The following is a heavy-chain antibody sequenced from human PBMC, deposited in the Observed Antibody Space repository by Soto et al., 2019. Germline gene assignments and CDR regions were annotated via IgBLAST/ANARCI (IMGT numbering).Heavy chain of an antibody. CDR3: ARGLEGYCSGGSCYDDAFDI. V-gene: IGHV3-13*01. CDR1: GFTFSSYD. D-gene: IGHD2-15*01. Sequence: GGSLRLSCAASGFTFSSYDMHWVRQATGKGLEWVSAIGTAGDTYYPGSVKGRFTISRENAKNSLYLQMNSLRAEDTAVYYCARGLEGYCSGGSCYDDAFDIWGQGTMVTVSS. J-gene: IGHJ3*02. CDR2: IGTAGDT.